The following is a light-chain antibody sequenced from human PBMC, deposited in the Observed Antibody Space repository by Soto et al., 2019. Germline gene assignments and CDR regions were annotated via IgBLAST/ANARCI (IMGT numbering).Light chain of an antibody. Sequence: QSVLTQPPSASGTPGQRVNISCSGSSSNIGSNTVNWYQQLPGTAPKLLIYSNNQRPSGVPDRFSGSKSGTSASLAISGLQSEYEADYYCAAWDDSLNGRYVFGTGTKVTVL. CDR1: SSNIGSNT. V-gene: IGLV1-44*01. J-gene: IGLJ1*01. CDR2: SNN. CDR3: AAWDDSLNGRYV.